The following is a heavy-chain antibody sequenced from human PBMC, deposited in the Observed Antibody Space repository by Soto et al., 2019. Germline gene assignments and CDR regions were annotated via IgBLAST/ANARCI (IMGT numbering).Heavy chain of an antibody. V-gene: IGHV1-2*04. CDR1: GYTFTGYY. CDR3: ARDLLRFLEWLPYRY. CDR2: INPNSGGT. J-gene: IGHJ4*02. D-gene: IGHD3-3*01. Sequence: ASVKVSCKASGYTFTGYYMHWVRQAPGQGLEWMGWINPNSGGTNYAQKFQGWVTMTRDTSISTAYMELSRLRSGDTAVYYCARDLLRFLEWLPYRYWGQGTLVTVSS.